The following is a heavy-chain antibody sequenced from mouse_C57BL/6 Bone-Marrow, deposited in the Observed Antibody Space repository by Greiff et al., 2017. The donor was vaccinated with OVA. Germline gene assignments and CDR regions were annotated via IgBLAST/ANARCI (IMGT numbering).Heavy chain of an antibody. Sequence: EVQLQESGPGLVKPSQSLSLTCSVTGYSITSGYYWNWIRQFPGNKLEWMGSISYDGSNNYNPSLKNRSSITRDTSKNQFFLKLNSVTTEDTATYYCARVTGTWFAYWGQGTLVTVSA. D-gene: IGHD4-1*01. CDR2: ISYDGSN. J-gene: IGHJ3*01. V-gene: IGHV3-6*01. CDR1: GYSITSGYY. CDR3: ARVTGTWFAY.